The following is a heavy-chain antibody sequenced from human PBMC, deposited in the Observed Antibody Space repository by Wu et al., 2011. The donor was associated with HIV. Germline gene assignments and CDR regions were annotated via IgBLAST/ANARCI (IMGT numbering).Heavy chain of an antibody. CDR2: INPSSGGT. CDR1: GYTFTGYY. V-gene: IGHV1-2*02. CDR3: ARPDCGGDCYPGTY. J-gene: IGHJ4*03. D-gene: IGHD2-21*01. Sequence: QVQLVQSGAEVRKPGASVKVSCKASGYTFTGYYIHWVRQAPGQGLEWMGWINPSSGGTSYSEKFQGRVTMARDTSINTAHMELTRLTSDDTAVYYCARPDCGGDCYPGTYWGHGNPVTVSS.